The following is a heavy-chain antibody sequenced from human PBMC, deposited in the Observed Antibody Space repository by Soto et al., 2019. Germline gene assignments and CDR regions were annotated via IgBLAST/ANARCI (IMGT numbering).Heavy chain of an antibody. D-gene: IGHD3-22*01. Sequence: SVKVSCKASGGTFSSYAISWVRQAPGQGLEWMGGIIPIFGTANYAQKFQGRVTITADKSTSTAYMGLSSLRSEDTAVYYCASDSSGSWNYFDYWGQGTLVTVSS. CDR2: IIPIFGTA. J-gene: IGHJ4*02. V-gene: IGHV1-69*06. CDR1: GGTFSSYA. CDR3: ASDSSGSWNYFDY.